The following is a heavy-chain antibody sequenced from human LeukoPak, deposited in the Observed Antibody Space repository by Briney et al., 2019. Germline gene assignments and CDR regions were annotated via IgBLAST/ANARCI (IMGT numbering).Heavy chain of an antibody. D-gene: IGHD2-21*01. CDR2: IYYSGST. V-gene: IGHV4-59*08. CDR3: ARRDLFYWYFDL. J-gene: IGHJ2*01. Sequence: SEILSLTCTVSGGSISSYYWSWIRQPPGKGLEWIGYIYYSGSTNYNPSLKSRVTISVDTSKNQFSLKLSSVTAADTAVYYCARRDLFYWYFDLWGRGTLVTVSS. CDR1: GGSISSYY.